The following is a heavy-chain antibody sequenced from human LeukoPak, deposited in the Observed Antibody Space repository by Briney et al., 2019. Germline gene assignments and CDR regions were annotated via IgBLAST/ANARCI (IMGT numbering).Heavy chain of an antibody. CDR3: ARHRGSSSLFDY. V-gene: IGHV4-30-2*01. CDR2: IYHSGST. D-gene: IGHD6-6*01. J-gene: IGHJ4*02. Sequence: SQTLSLTCTVSGGSISSGGYYWSWIRQPPGKGLEWIGYIYHSGSTYYNPSLKSRVTISVDRSKNQVSLKLSSVTAADTAVYYCARHRGSSSLFDYWGQGTLVTVSS. CDR1: GGSISSGGYY.